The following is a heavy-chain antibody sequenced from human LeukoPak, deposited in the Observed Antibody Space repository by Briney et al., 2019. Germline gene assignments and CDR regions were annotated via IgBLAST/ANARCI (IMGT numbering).Heavy chain of an antibody. D-gene: IGHD3-3*01. V-gene: IGHV4-59*01. J-gene: IGHJ5*02. CDR3: ARETYYDFWSGYRGSPKKGWFDP. CDR1: GGSISSYY. CDR2: IYYSGST. Sequence: PSETLSLTCTVSGGSISSYYWSWIRQPPGKGLEWIGDIYYSGSTNYNPSLKSRVTISVDTSKNQFSLKLSSVTAADTAVYYCARETYYDFWSGYRGSPKKGWFDPWGQGTLVTVSS.